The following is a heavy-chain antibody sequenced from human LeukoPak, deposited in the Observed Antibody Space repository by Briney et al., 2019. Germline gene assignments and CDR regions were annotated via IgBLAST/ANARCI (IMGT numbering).Heavy chain of an antibody. CDR1: GGSISSYY. Sequence: TSETLSLTCTVSGGSISSYYWSWIRQPPGKGLEWIGYIYYSGSTNYNPSLKSRVTISVDTSKNQFSLKLSSVTAADTAVYYCAREARSGYYLVPFDYWGQGILVTVCS. V-gene: IGHV4-59*01. D-gene: IGHD3-22*01. CDR3: AREARSGYYLVPFDY. J-gene: IGHJ4*02. CDR2: IYYSGST.